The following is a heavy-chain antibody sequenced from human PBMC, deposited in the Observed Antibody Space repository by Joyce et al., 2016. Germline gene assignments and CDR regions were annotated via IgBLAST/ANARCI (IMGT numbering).Heavy chain of an antibody. CDR1: GGSFSGYY. J-gene: IGHJ5*02. V-gene: IGHV4-34*01. D-gene: IGHD7-27*01. Sequence: QVQLQQWGAGLLKPSETLSLTCAVYGGSFSGYYWRWIRQPPGKGVEWIGEINHSGSTNDNPSLKSRVTRSVDTSKNQFSLKLSSVTAADTAVYYCARGPRSNWGLVWFDPWGQGTLVTVSS. CDR2: INHSGST. CDR3: ARGPRSNWGLVWFDP.